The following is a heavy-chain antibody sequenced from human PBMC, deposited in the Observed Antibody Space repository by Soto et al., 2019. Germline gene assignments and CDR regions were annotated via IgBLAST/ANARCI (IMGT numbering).Heavy chain of an antibody. CDR2: IYYSGST. J-gene: IGHJ6*02. V-gene: IGHV4-59*01. Sequence: PSETLSLTCTVSGGSISSYYWSWIRQPPRRGLEWIGYIYYSGSTNYNPSLKSRVTISVDTSKNQFSLKLSSVTAADTAVYYCARGYCSSTSCHRPYYYYYYGMDVWGQGTTVTVSS. CDR1: GGSISSYY. CDR3: ARGYCSSTSCHRPYYYYYYGMDV. D-gene: IGHD2-2*01.